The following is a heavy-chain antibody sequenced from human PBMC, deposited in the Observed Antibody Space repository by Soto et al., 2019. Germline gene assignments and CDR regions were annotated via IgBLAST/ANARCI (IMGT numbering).Heavy chain of an antibody. CDR2: ISAYNGKT. J-gene: IGHJ1*01. V-gene: IGHV1-18*04. D-gene: IGHD2-21*02. Sequence: QVQLVQSGAEVKKPGASVKVSCKASGYTFSNYGITWVRQAPGQGLEWMGWISAYNGKTYDAERLQGRVTMTTDTSTSTAYMELRSLRSDDTALYYCAREANGGSDCYSPAEYSQHWGQGPLVTVSS. CDR3: AREANGGSDCYSPAEYSQH. CDR1: GYTFSNYG.